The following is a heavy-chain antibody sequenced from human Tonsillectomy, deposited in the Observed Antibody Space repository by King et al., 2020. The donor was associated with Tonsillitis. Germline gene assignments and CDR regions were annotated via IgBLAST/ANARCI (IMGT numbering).Heavy chain of an antibody. CDR3: AKDRAEMATIGVNY. Sequence: VQLVESGGGVVQPGRSLRLSCAASGFTFSSYGMHWVRQAPGKGLEWVAVISYDGSNKYYADSVKGRFTISRDNSKNTLYLQMNSLRAEDTAVYYCAKDRAEMATIGVNYWGQGTLVTVSS. CDR1: GFTFSSYG. D-gene: IGHD5-24*01. J-gene: IGHJ4*02. CDR2: ISYDGSNK. V-gene: IGHV3-30*18.